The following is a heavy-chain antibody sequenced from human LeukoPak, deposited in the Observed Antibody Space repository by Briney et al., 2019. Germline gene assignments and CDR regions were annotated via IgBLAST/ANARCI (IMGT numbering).Heavy chain of an antibody. CDR3: ARGIYHCDSSGYYSCPPDFDY. CDR1: GVTFSSYT. D-gene: IGHD3-22*01. V-gene: IGHV3-21*01. J-gene: IGHJ4*02. CDR2: ISTSSSYI. Sequence: GGSLRLSCAASGVTFSSYTMNWFRQAPGKGLEWVSSISTSSSYIFYADSVEGRFTISRDNAKNSLYLQMNSLRAEDTAVYYCARGIYHCDSSGYYSCPPDFDYWGQGTLVTVSS.